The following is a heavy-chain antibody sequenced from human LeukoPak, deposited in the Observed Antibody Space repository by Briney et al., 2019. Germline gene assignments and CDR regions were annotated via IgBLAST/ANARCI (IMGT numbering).Heavy chain of an antibody. CDR2: IRADGSNK. CDR1: GFTFSNYA. D-gene: IGHD2-2*01. V-gene: IGHV3-30*02. CDR3: DCSSATCYAAGDY. Sequence: GGSLRLSCAASGFTFSNYAMHWVRQAPGKGLEWVAFIRADGSNKYYADSVKGRFTISRDNYKNTLYLKMNSLRAEDTAIYYCDCSSATCYAAGDYWGQGTLVTVSS. J-gene: IGHJ4*02.